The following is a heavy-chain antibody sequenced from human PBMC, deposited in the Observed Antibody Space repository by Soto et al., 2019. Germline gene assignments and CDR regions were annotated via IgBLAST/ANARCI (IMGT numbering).Heavy chain of an antibody. CDR2: ISYDGSNK. D-gene: IGHD3-10*02. CDR1: GFTFSSYA. J-gene: IGHJ4*02. V-gene: IGHV3-30-3*01. CDR3: ARDERVFDFDY. Sequence: PGGSLRLSCAASGFTFSSYAMHWVRQAPGKGLEWVAVISYDGSNKYYADSVKGRFTISRDNSKNTLYLQMNSLRAEDTAVYYCARDERVFDFDYWGQGTLVTVSS.